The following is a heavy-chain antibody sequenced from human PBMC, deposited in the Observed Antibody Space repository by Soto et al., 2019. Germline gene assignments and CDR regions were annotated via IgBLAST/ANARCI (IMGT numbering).Heavy chain of an antibody. CDR1: GFTFSTYA. J-gene: IGHJ4*02. CDR2: ISGSGDST. V-gene: IGHV3-23*01. Sequence: GGSLRLSCAASGFTFSTYAIIWVRQAPGKGLEWVSAISGSGDSTYYADSVKGRFTISGDNSKNTLYLQMSSLRAEDTAIYYCAKDSFINLRGYDSYWGQGTLVTVSS. CDR3: AKDSFINLRGYDSY. D-gene: IGHD5-12*01.